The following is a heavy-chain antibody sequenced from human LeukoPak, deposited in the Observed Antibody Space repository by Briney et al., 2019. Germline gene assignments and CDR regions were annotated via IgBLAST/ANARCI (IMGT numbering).Heavy chain of an antibody. CDR3: ARKEGYSTSSSDY. V-gene: IGHV3-23*01. Sequence: GGPLRLSCEAAGFTFSSHAMSWVRQAPGRGLEWVSGISGNGGSTYYADSVKGRFTISRDNSKNTMYMQINSLRGEDTAIYYCARKEGYSTSSSDYWGQGTLVTVSS. CDR2: ISGNGGST. CDR1: GFTFSSHA. J-gene: IGHJ4*02. D-gene: IGHD6-6*01.